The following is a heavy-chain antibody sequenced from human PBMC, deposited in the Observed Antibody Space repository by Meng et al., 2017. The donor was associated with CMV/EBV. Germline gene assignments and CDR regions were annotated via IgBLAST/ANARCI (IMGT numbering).Heavy chain of an antibody. Sequence: SETLSLTCTVSGGSISSYYWSWIRQPPGKGLEWIGYIYYSGSTNYNPSLKSRVTISVDTSKNQSSLKLSSVTAADTAVYYCARVQDTASIDYWGQGTLVTVSS. J-gene: IGHJ4*02. D-gene: IGHD5-18*01. CDR3: ARVQDTASIDY. V-gene: IGHV4-59*01. CDR1: GGSISSYY. CDR2: IYYSGST.